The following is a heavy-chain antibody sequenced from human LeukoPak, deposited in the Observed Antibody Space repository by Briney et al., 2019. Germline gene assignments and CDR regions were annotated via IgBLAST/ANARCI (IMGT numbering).Heavy chain of an antibody. CDR3: ARVGYSYVINDWSRTGLGAYPTKYYYHMDV. Sequence: KPSETLSLTCAVYGGSFSGYYWSWIRQPPRKGLEWVGEVNLCGSANFNQSLKSRVTISGDTSKNQFSLKLSSVTAADTAVYFCARVGYSYVINDWSRTGLGAYPTKYYYHMDVWGKGTTVTVSS. V-gene: IGHV4-34*01. CDR1: GGSFSGYY. J-gene: IGHJ6*03. D-gene: IGHD5-18*01. CDR2: VNLCGSA.